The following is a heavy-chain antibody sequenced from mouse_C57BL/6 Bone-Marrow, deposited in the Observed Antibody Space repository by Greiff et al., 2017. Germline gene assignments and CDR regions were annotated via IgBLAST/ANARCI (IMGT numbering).Heavy chain of an antibody. J-gene: IGHJ4*01. CDR3: ASAYYSYYYAMDY. Sequence: QVQLQQPGAELVKPGASVKMSCKASGYTFTSYWITWVKQRPGQGLEWIGDIYPGSGSTNYNEKFKSKATLTVDTSSSTAYMQLSSLTSEDSAVXYCASAYYSYYYAMDYWGQGTSVTVSS. CDR1: GYTFTSYW. CDR2: IYPGSGST. D-gene: IGHD2-12*01. V-gene: IGHV1-55*01.